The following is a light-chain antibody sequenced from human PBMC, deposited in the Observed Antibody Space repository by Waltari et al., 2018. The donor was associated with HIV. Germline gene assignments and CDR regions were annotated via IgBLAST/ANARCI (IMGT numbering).Light chain of an antibody. V-gene: IGLV2-14*01. CDR2: EVS. CDR1: THDIGGYHF. J-gene: IGLJ2*01. CDR3: SSYSTAANVV. Sequence: QSALAQPASVSGSPGQSITLSCTGTTHDIGGYHFVSCYQQHPGKVPKVLIYEVSNRPSGVSTRFSGSKSGNTASLTISGLQTEDEADYYCSSYSTAANVVFGGGTKLTVL.